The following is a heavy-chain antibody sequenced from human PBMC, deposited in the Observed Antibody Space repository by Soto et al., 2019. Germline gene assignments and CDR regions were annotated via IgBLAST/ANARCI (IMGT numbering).Heavy chain of an antibody. J-gene: IGHJ3*02. V-gene: IGHV3-9*01. D-gene: IGHD2-2*01. Sequence: EVQLVESGGGLVQPGRSLRLSCAASGFTFDDYAMHWVRQAPGKGLEWVSGISWNSGSIGYADSVKGRFTISRDNAKNSLYLQMNSLRAEDTTLYYCAKDLTSDPTRAFHIWGQGTMVTVSS. CDR2: ISWNSGSI. CDR3: AKDLTSDPTRAFHI. CDR1: GFTFDDYA.